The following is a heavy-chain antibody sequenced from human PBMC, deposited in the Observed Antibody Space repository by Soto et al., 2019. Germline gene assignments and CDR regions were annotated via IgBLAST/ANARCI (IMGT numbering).Heavy chain of an antibody. D-gene: IGHD2-21*02. Sequence: ASVKVSCKASGYTFTSYYMHWVRQAPGQGLEWMGIINPSGGSTSYAQKFQGRVTMTRDTSTSTVYMELSSLRSEDTAVYYCARGGCGGDCVELYYLDYWGQGTLVTVSS. CDR1: GYTFTSYY. CDR2: INPSGGST. J-gene: IGHJ4*02. CDR3: ARGGCGGDCVELYYLDY. V-gene: IGHV1-46*03.